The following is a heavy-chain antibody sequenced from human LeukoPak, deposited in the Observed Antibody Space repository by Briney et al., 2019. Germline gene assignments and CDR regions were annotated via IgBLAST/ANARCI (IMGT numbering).Heavy chain of an antibody. J-gene: IGHJ4*02. Sequence: GGSLRLSCAASGITFSTYDMSWVRQAPGKGLEWVSGISWSGGTTYYADSVKGRFTISRDNSRNTLYLQMNSLRAEDTAVYYCARTYYDILTGYNPYFDYWGQGTLVTVSS. CDR1: GITFSTYD. V-gene: IGHV3-23*01. D-gene: IGHD3-9*01. CDR3: ARTYYDILTGYNPYFDY. CDR2: ISWSGGTT.